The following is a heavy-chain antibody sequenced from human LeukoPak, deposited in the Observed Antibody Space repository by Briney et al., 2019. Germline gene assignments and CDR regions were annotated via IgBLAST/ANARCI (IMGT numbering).Heavy chain of an antibody. CDR3: ATIDNRDV. D-gene: IGHD2/OR15-2a*01. CDR1: GGSFSGYY. Sequence: NASETLSLTCAVYGGSFSGYYWSWIRQPPGKGLEWIGEINHSGSTNYNPSLKSRVTISVDTSKNQFSLKLSSVTAADTAVYYCATIDNRDVWGKGTTVTISS. CDR2: INHSGST. J-gene: IGHJ6*04. V-gene: IGHV4-34*01.